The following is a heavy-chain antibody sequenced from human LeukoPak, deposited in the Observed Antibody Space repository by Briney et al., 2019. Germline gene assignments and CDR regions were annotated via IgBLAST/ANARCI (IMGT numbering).Heavy chain of an antibody. V-gene: IGHV3-30*18. CDR1: GFTFTTYG. D-gene: IGHD2-21*02. J-gene: IGHJ6*03. CDR2: ISYDGGKK. Sequence: PGGSLRLSCAASGFTFTTYGMHWVRQAPGKGLEWVAVISYDGGKKYYADSVKGRFTISRDNSKNALYLQLNSLRPEDTAVYYCAKDPDAFCGGGCYAWEPRYMDVWGKGTTVTVSS. CDR3: AKDPDAFCGGGCYAWEPRYMDV.